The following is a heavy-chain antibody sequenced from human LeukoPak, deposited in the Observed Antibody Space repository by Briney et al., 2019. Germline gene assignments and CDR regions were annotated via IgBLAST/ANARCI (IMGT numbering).Heavy chain of an antibody. J-gene: IGHJ4*02. CDR3: ARDRYYVPDY. D-gene: IGHD3-10*02. V-gene: IGHV3-74*03. Sequence: GGSLRLSCAASGFTFTNYWMHWVRQAAGKGLVWVSRINGDGSNTTYADSVKGRFTISRDNAKNTLYLQMNSLRAEDTAVYYCARDRYYVPDYWGQGTLVTVSS. CDR1: GFTFTNYW. CDR2: INGDGSNT.